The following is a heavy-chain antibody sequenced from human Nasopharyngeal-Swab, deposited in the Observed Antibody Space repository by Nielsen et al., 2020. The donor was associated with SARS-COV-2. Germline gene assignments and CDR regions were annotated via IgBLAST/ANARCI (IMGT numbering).Heavy chain of an antibody. Sequence: GESLKISCAASGFTFSSYGMHWVRQAPGEGLEWVAVISYDGSNKYYADSVKGRFTISRDNSKNTLYLQMNSLRAEDTAVYYCAKSSGGSPRRAFDIWGQGTMVTVSS. V-gene: IGHV3-30*18. J-gene: IGHJ3*02. D-gene: IGHD2-15*01. CDR1: GFTFSSYG. CDR2: ISYDGSNK. CDR3: AKSSGGSPRRAFDI.